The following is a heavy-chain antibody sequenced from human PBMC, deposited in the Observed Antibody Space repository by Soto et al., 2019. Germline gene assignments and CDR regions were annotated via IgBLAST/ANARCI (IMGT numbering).Heavy chain of an antibody. V-gene: IGHV3-23*01. CDR3: AKDRDYDFWSGSNWFDP. CDR2: ISGSGGST. J-gene: IGHJ5*02. CDR1: GFTFSSYA. D-gene: IGHD3-3*01. Sequence: PGGSLRLSCAASGFTFSSYAMSWVRQAPGKGLEWVSAISGSGGSTYYADSVKGRFTISRDNSKNTLYLQMNSLRAEDTAVYYCAKDRDYDFWSGSNWFDPWGQGTLVTVSS.